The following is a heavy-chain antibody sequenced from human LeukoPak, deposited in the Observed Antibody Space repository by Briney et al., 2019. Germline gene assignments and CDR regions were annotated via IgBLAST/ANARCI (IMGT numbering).Heavy chain of an antibody. CDR2: ISYRGNT. CDR1: GASVSPDSYY. V-gene: IGHV4-61*01. CDR3: AREGWEITFGGVIVSIFDY. D-gene: IGHD3-16*02. J-gene: IGHJ4*02. Sequence: PSETLSLTCTASGASVSPDSYYWSWIRQSPGKGLQWIGYISYRGNTDYNPSLESRVAISVDTSKNQFSLKLSSVTAADTAVYYCAREGWEITFGGVIVSIFDYWGQGTLVTVSS.